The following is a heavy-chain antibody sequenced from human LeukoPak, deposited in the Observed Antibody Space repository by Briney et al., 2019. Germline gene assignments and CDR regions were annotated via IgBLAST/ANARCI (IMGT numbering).Heavy chain of an antibody. CDR1: GGSLSSYY. J-gene: IGHJ4*02. V-gene: IGHV4-59*01. CDR2: IYYSGRT. Sequence: PGTLSLTCAVSGGSLSSYYWSCVPHRPAKGLEWIGYIYYSGRTNYNPSLKRRVSISLDTSKNQVSLNLTSVTAADTAVYFCARTLGETAPLGWFDYWGQGTLVTVSS. D-gene: IGHD2-21*02. CDR3: ARTLGETAPLGWFDY.